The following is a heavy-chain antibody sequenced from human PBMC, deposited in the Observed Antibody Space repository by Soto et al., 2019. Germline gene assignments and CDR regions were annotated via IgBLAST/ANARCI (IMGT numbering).Heavy chain of an antibody. Sequence: SETLSLTCSISGASISSDDYYWSWFRQPPGKGLEWIGYISYSGSTYYNPSLKSRITISVDTSKTQFSLILSSVTAADTAVFYCATQDVYYYGMDVWGQGTTVTVSS. CDR3: ATQDVYYYGMDV. V-gene: IGHV4-30-4*01. J-gene: IGHJ6*02. CDR1: GASISSDDYY. CDR2: ISYSGST.